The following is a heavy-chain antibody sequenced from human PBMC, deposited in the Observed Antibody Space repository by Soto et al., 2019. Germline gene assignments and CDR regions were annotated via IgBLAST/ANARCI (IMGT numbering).Heavy chain of an antibody. CDR2: ISSSGSTI. CDR1: GFTFSDYY. J-gene: IGHJ6*03. Sequence: QVQLVECGGGLVKPGGSLRLSCAASGFTFSDYYMSWIRQAPGKGLEWVSYISSSGSTIYYADSVKGRFTISRDNAKNSLYLQMNSLRAEDTAVYYCAREMVVAAIDTNYYYYYYMDVWGKVTTVTVSS. V-gene: IGHV3-11*01. CDR3: AREMVVAAIDTNYYYYYYMDV. D-gene: IGHD2-15*01.